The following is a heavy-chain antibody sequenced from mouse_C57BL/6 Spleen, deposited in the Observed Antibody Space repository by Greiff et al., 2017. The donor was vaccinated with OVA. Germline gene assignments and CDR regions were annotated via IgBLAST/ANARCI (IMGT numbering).Heavy chain of an antibody. V-gene: IGHV14-4*01. CDR2: IDPENGDT. D-gene: IGHD1-1*01. Sequence: VQLQQSGAELVRPGASVTLSCTASGFNFKDDYMHWVKQRPEQGLEWIGWIDPENGDTEYASKFQGKATITADTPSNTAYLQLSSLTSADTAVYYCTTWAAVGFDYWGQGTTLTVSS. CDR3: TTWAAVGFDY. J-gene: IGHJ2*01. CDR1: GFNFKDDY.